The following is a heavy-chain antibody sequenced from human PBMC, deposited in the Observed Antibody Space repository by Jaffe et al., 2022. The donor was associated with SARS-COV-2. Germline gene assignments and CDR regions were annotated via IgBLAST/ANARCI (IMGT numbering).Heavy chain of an antibody. CDR2: IKQDGSEK. V-gene: IGHV3-7*01. D-gene: IGHD6-13*01. CDR1: GFTFSRSY. Sequence: EVQLVESGGGLVQPGESLRLSCAASGFTFSRSYMSWVRQAPGKGLEWVANIKQDGSEKYYVDSVKGRFTISRDNAKNSLFLQMSSLRAEDTAVYYCTTGGYRAWGQGTLVTVSS. J-gene: IGHJ4*02. CDR3: TTGGYRA.